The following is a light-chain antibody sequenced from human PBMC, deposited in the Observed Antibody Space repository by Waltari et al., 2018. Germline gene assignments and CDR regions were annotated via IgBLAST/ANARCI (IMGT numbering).Light chain of an antibody. CDR1: QSLLENNGYNY. J-gene: IGKJ3*01. V-gene: IGKV2-28*01. CDR2: LGS. Sequence: IVMPQSPLSLPVTPGEPASISCRSRQSLLENNGYNYLDGYLQKPRQSPQVLIYLGSNRASGVPDRFSGSGSGTDFTLKISRVEFVYAGVDYRDVHLQRGLLGPG. CDR3: DVHLQRGL.